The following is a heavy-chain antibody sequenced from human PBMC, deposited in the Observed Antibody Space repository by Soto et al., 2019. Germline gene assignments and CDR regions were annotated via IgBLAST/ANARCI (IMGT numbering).Heavy chain of an antibody. J-gene: IGHJ4*02. CDR3: ASGMNHYYDVLTGYDY. V-gene: IGHV1-2*02. Sequence: ASVKVSCKASGYTFTDYYMHWVRQAPGQGLEWMGWINPKTGGTNYVQKFQGRFTISRDNAKNSLYLQMNSLRVEDTAVYYCASGMNHYYDVLTGYDYWGQGTQVTVSS. CDR2: INPKTGGT. D-gene: IGHD3-9*01. CDR1: GYTFTDYY.